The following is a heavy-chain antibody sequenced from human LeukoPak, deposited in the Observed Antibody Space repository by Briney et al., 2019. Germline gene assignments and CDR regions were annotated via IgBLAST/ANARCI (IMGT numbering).Heavy chain of an antibody. J-gene: IGHJ4*02. CDR1: GFTFSSYE. CDR2: ISSSGSTI. CDR3: ARFASWELLPYFDY. V-gene: IGHV3-48*03. D-gene: IGHD1-26*01. Sequence: GGSLRLSCAASGFTFSSYEMNWVRQAPGKGLEWVSYISSSGSTIYYADSVKGRFTISRDNAKNSLYLQMNSPRAEDTAVYYCARFASWELLPYFDYWGQGTLVTVSS.